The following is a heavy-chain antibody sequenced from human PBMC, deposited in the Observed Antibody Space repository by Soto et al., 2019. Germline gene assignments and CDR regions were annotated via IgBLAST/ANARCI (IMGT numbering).Heavy chain of an antibody. CDR1: GYSISSGYY. D-gene: IGHD3-22*01. J-gene: IGHJ5*02. V-gene: IGHV4-38-2*01. CDR3: ARVVWGDSSGYYYSWFDP. Sequence: PSETLSLTCAVSGYSISSGYYWGWIRQPPGKGLEWIGSIYHSGSTYYNPSLKSRVTISVDTSKNQFSLKLSSVTAADTAVYYCARVVWGDSSGYYYSWFDPWGQGTLVTVSS. CDR2: IYHSGST.